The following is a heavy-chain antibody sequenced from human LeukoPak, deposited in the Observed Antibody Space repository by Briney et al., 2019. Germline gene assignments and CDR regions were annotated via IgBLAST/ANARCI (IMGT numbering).Heavy chain of an antibody. CDR3: ARDLTDRDGYNSNWFDP. V-gene: IGHV1-69*05. J-gene: IGHJ5*02. Sequence: SVKVSCKASGGTFSSYAISWVRQAPGQGLEWMGRIIPIFGTANYAQKFQGRVTITTDESTSTAYMELSSLRSEDTAVYYCARDLTDRDGYNSNWFDPWGQGTLGTVSS. CDR1: GGTFSSYA. CDR2: IIPIFGTA. D-gene: IGHD5-24*01.